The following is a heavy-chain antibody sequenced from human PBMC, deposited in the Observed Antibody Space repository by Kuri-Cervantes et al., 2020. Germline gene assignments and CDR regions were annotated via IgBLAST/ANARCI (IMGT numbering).Heavy chain of an antibody. D-gene: IGHD3-10*01. Sequence: ASVKVSCKASGYTFTGHYMHWVRQAPGQGLEWMGWINPNSGGTNYAQKFQGRVTMTRDTSISTAYMELSRLRSDDTAVYYCARDEAGSGSYYKDWGQGTLVTVSS. J-gene: IGHJ4*02. V-gene: IGHV1-2*02. CDR3: ARDEAGSGSYYKD. CDR2: INPNSGGT. CDR1: GYTFTGHY.